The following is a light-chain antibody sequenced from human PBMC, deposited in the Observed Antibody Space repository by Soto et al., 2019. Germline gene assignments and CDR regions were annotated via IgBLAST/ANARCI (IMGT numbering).Light chain of an antibody. CDR2: GNS. V-gene: IGLV1-40*01. J-gene: IGLJ2*01. CDR1: SSNIGAGYD. Sequence: QSVLTQPPSVSGAPGQRVTISCTGNSSNIGAGYDVHWYQQLPGTAPKLLMYGNSNRPSGVPDRFSGSKSGTSASLAITGLQAEDEADYYCQSYDTSLSGSVVFGGGTKVTVL. CDR3: QSYDTSLSGSVV.